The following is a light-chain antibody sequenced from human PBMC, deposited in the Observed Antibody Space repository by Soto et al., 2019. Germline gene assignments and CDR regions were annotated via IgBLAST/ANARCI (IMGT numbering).Light chain of an antibody. CDR1: QSVSSNY. CDR3: QQYGSSPYT. Sequence: EIVLTQSPGTLSLSPGERATLSCRASQSVSSNYLAWYQQKPGQAPRLLISDASKRATGIADKFSGSGSGTDFTLTISRLEPEDFAVYYCQQYGSSPYTFGQGTKLEIE. V-gene: IGKV3-20*01. J-gene: IGKJ2*01. CDR2: DAS.